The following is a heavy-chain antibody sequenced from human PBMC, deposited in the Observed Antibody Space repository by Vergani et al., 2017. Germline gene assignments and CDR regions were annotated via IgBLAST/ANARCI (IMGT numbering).Heavy chain of an antibody. J-gene: IGHJ4*02. CDR2: VSFRGDT. CDR3: ARSRTYYGAGSPDY. D-gene: IGHD3-10*01. V-gene: IGHV4-59*02. CDR1: GASVNSYY. Sequence: QVKLQESGPGLVKPSETLSLTCTVSGASVNSYYWSWIRQPPGKGLEWMGYVSFRGDTLYDPSVTGRMTISLNTSSNQFSLYLTSVTAADTAVYYCARSRTYYGAGSPDYWGQGTLVTVSS.